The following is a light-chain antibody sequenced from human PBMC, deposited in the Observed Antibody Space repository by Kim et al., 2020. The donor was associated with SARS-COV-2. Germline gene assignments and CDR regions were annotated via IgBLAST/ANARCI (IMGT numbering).Light chain of an antibody. CDR3: LFYHGGGRL. CDR2: STI. CDR1: SGAVSSDYY. Sequence: PGGTVTLTCASSSGAVSSDYYPNWFQQKPGQAPRALIYSTIIKHSWTPARFSGSLVGGKAALTLSGVQPEDEADYYCLFYHGGGRLFGGGTKVTVL. V-gene: IGLV7-43*01. J-gene: IGLJ2*01.